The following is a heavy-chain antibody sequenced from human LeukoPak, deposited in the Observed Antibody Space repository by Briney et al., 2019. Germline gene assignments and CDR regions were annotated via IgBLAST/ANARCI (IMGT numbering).Heavy chain of an antibody. CDR2: IWYGGSNK. D-gene: IGHD5-12*01. CDR1: GFTFSSYG. J-gene: IGHJ4*02. Sequence: GGSLRLSCAASGFTFSSYGMHWVRQAPGKGLEWVAVIWYGGSNKYYADSVKGRFTISRDNSKNTLYLQMNSLRAEDTAVYYCARDLSGYDCQGFDYWGQGTLVTVSS. V-gene: IGHV3-33*01. CDR3: ARDLSGYDCQGFDY.